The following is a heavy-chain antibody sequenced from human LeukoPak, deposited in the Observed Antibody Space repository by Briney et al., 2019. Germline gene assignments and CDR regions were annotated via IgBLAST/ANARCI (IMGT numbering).Heavy chain of an antibody. CDR3: ARVGGYCSSTSCYRGYFDY. CDR2: IYYSGST. V-gene: IGHV4-59*01. J-gene: IGHJ4*02. D-gene: IGHD2-2*01. CDR1: GGSISSYY. Sequence: SETLSLTCTVCGGSISSYYWSWIRQPPGKGLEWIGYIYYSGSTNYNPSLKSRVTISVDTSKNQFSLKLSSVTAADTAVYYCARVGGYCSSTSCYRGYFDYWGQGTLVTVSS.